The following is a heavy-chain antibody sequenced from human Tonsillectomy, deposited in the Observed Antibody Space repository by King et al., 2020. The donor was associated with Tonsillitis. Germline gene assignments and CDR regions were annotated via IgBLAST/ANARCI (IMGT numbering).Heavy chain of an antibody. D-gene: IGHD3-3*01. CDR3: ARYYHLTYYDFWSGYLDY. J-gene: IGHJ4*02. V-gene: IGHV3-30*04. CDR2: ISYDGSNK. Sequence: VQLVESGGGVVQPGRSLRLSCAASGFTFSSYAMHWVRQAPGKGLEWVAVISYDGSNKYYADSVKGRFTISRDNSKNTLYLQMNSLRAEDTAVYYCARYYHLTYYDFWSGYLDYWGQGTLVTVSS. CDR1: GFTFSSYA.